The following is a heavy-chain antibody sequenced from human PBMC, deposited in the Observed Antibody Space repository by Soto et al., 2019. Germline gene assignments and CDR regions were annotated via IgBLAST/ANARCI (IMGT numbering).Heavy chain of an antibody. J-gene: IGHJ5*02. D-gene: IGHD3-10*01. CDR2: ITGSGGST. V-gene: IGHV3-23*01. CDR1: GFTFSGNA. Sequence: EVQLSESGGGLVQPGGSLRLSCAASGFTFSGNAMAWVRQAPGKGLEWVSIITGSGGSTYHADSVKGRFTMSRDNSKNTMYLQMNSLRAEDTAVYYCAKARDFHGSGFDHWGQGTLVTVSS. CDR3: AKARDFHGSGFDH.